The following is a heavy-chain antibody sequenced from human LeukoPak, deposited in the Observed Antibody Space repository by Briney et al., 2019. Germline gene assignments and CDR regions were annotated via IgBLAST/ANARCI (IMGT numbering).Heavy chain of an antibody. V-gene: IGHV3-21*01. D-gene: IGHD6-6*01. CDR2: ISSSSYI. J-gene: IGHJ4*02. CDR3: AILVEYSSSPDY. CDR1: GFTFSSYS. Sequence: PGGSLRLSCAASGFTFSSYSMNWVRQAPGKGLEWVSSISSSSYIYYADSVKGRFTISRDNAKNSPYLQMNSLRAEDTAVYYCAILVEYSSSPDYWGQGTLVTVSS.